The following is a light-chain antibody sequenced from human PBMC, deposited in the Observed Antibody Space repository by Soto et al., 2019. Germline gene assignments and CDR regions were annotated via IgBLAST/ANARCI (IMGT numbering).Light chain of an antibody. Sequence: EIVLTQSPGTLSLCPGETATLSCRASQSVSSNNLAWYHQKPGQTPSLLIYGASTRATGIPDRFSGSGSGTDFTLTISRLEPEDFTVYYCQQYDNSITFGQGTRLEIE. CDR2: GAS. CDR3: QQYDNSIT. CDR1: QSVSSNN. V-gene: IGKV3-20*01. J-gene: IGKJ5*01.